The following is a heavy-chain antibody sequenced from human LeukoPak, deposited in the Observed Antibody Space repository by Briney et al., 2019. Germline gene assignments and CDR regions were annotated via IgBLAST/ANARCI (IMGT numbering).Heavy chain of an antibody. CDR2: ISSSGSTI. J-gene: IGHJ4*02. CDR1: GFTFSSYE. V-gene: IGHV3-48*03. Sequence: PGGSLRLSCAASGFTFSSYEMNWVRQAPGKGLEWVSYISSSGSTIYYADSVKGRLTISRDNAKNSLYLQMNSLRAEDTAVYYCARAPNWNGGFDYWGQGTLVTVSS. D-gene: IGHD1-1*01. CDR3: ARAPNWNGGFDY.